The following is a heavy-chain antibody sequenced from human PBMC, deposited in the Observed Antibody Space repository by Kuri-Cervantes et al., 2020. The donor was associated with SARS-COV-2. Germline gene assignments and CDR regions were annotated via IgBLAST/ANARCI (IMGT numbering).Heavy chain of an antibody. CDR3: ARGGAGYCSSTSCYLAFDI. D-gene: IGHD2-2*01. CDR2: IYYSGST. J-gene: IGHJ3*02. CDR1: GCPISSGDYY. Sequence: LRLSCTVSGCPISSGDYYWSWIRQPPGKGLEWIGYIYYSGSTYYNPSLKSRVTISVDTSKNQFFLKLSSVTAADTAVYYCARGGAGYCSSTSCYLAFDIWGQGTMVTVSS. V-gene: IGHV4-30-4*08.